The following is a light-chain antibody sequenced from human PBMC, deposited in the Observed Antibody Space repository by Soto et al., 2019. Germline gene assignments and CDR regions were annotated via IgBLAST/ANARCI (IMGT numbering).Light chain of an antibody. V-gene: IGKV3-20*01. Sequence: EIVLTQSPGTLSLSPGEEATLSCRASQSVTTSYLAWYQQKPGQAPRLLIYGASSRATGIPDRFSGSGSGTDFTLTISRLEPEDFAVYYCQQYGNSPCTFGRGTKVDIK. CDR1: QSVTTSY. CDR2: GAS. CDR3: QQYGNSPCT. J-gene: IGKJ4*01.